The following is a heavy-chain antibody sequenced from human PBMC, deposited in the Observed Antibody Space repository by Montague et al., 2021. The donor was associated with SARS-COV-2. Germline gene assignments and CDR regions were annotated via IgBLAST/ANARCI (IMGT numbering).Heavy chain of an antibody. Sequence: PALVKPTQTLTLTCTFSGFSLSTSGMCVSWIRQPPGKALEWLALIDWDDDKYYSTSLKTRLTISKDTSKNQVVLTMTNMDPVDTAMYYCARTYVDTAMVDWFDPWGQGTLVTVSS. V-gene: IGHV2-70*01. D-gene: IGHD5-18*01. CDR2: IDWDDDK. J-gene: IGHJ5*02. CDR3: ARTYVDTAMVDWFDP. CDR1: GFSLSTSGMC.